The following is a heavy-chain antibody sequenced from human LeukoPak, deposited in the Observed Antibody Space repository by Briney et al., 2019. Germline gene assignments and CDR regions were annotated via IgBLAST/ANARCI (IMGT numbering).Heavy chain of an antibody. CDR2: IYYSGST. CDR1: GGSISSSSYY. D-gene: IGHD3-22*01. Sequence: PSETLSLTCTVSGGSISSSSYYWGWIRQPPGKGLEWIGSIYYSGSTYYSPSLKSRVTISVDTSKNQFSLKLSFVTAADTALYYCARDSSGFYYFNYWGQGTLVTVSS. CDR3: ARDSSGFYYFNY. J-gene: IGHJ4*02. V-gene: IGHV4-39*02.